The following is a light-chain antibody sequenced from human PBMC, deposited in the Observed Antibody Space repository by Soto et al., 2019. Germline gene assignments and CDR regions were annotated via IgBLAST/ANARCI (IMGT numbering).Light chain of an antibody. CDR1: ESINSW. Sequence: DIQMTQSPSTLSASVGDRVTITCRASESINSWLAWYQQKPGKAPKLLIYKASNLESGVPSRFSGGGSGTEFTLTITSLQPGDFATYYCQQYQSYSQFGQGTKVDIK. CDR2: KAS. CDR3: QQYQSYSQ. J-gene: IGKJ1*01. V-gene: IGKV1-5*03.